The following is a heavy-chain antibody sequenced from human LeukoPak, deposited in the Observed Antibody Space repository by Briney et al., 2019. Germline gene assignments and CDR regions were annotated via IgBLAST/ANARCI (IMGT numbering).Heavy chain of an antibody. J-gene: IGHJ4*02. V-gene: IGHV4-34*01. CDR2: INHSGST. Sequence: SETLSLTCAVYGGSFSGYYWSWIRQPPGKGLEWIGEINHSGSTNYNPSLKGRVTISVDTSKNQFSLRLSSVTAADTAVYYCARAPAYLITIFGVVTTPVDYWGQGTLVTVSS. CDR3: ARAPAYLITIFGVVTTPVDY. D-gene: IGHD3-3*01. CDR1: GGSFSGYY.